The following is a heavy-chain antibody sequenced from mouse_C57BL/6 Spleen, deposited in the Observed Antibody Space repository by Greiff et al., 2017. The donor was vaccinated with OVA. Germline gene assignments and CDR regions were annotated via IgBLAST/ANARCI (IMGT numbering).Heavy chain of an antibody. CDR1: GFTFTSYW. Sequence: VQLQQPGAELVKPGASVKMSCKASGFTFTSYWITWVKQRPGQGLEWIGDIYPGSGSTNYNEKFKSKATLTVDTSSSTAYMQLSSLTSEDSAVYYCAYYYGDYYAMDYWGQGTSVTVSS. V-gene: IGHV1-55*01. CDR2: IYPGSGST. CDR3: AYYYGDYYAMDY. D-gene: IGHD1-1*01. J-gene: IGHJ4*01.